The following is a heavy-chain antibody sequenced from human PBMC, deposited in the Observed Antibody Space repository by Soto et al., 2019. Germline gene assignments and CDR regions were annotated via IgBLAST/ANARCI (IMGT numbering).Heavy chain of an antibody. CDR2: INAGNGNT. V-gene: IGHV1-3*01. J-gene: IGHJ4*02. Sequence: GASVKVSCKASGYTFTSYAIHWVRQAPGQRLEWMGWINAGNGNTKYSQKFQGRVIITRDTSAGTAYMELRSLRSEDTAVYYCATPIVAFYWGQETLVTVSS. D-gene: IGHD5-12*01. CDR3: ATPIVAFY. CDR1: GYTFTSYA.